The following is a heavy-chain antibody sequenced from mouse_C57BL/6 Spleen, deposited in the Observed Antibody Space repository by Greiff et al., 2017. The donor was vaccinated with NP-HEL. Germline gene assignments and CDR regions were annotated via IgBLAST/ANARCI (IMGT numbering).Heavy chain of an antibody. D-gene: IGHD1-3*01. Sequence: VQLQQSVAELVRPGASVKLSCTASGFNIKNTYMHWVKQRPEQGLEWIGRIDPANGNTKYAPKFQGKATITADTSSNTAYLQLSSLTSEVSVTLYWSSSLYVLAMYYWGQGTSVTVSS. J-gene: IGHJ4*01. CDR2: IDPANGNT. CDR1: GFNIKNTY. CDR3: SSSLYVLAMYY. V-gene: IGHV14-3*01.